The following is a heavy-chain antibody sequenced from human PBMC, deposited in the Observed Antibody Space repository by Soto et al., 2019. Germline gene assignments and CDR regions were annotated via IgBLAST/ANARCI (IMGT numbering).Heavy chain of an antibody. CDR1: GVSIRSYY. D-gene: IGHD3-10*01. Sequence: ASETLSLTCTVSGVSIRSYYWSWIRQPPGMGLQWIGYIYYTGSTSYDPSFKNRITISVDTSRDHFSLNLSSVTAADTAVYYCARGGGEFGNFDYWGRGILVTVSS. CDR3: ARGGGEFGNFDY. V-gene: IGHV4-59*08. CDR2: IYYTGST. J-gene: IGHJ4*02.